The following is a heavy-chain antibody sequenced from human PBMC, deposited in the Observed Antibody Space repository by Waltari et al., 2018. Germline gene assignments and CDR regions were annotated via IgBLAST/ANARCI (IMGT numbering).Heavy chain of an antibody. CDR3: ARPNRIAVAGTSPFDY. CDR2: IIPIFGTA. J-gene: IGHJ4*02. V-gene: IGHV1-69*13. Sequence: QVQLVQSGAEVKQPGASVKVSCKASGYTFTSYGISWVRQAHGQGLEWMGWIIPIFGTANYAQKFQGRVTITADESTSTAYMELSSLRSEDTAVYYCARPNRIAVAGTSPFDYWGQGTLVTVSS. D-gene: IGHD6-19*01. CDR1: GYTFTSYG.